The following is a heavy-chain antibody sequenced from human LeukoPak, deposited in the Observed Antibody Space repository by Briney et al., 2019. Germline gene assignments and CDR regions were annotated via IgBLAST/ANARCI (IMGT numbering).Heavy chain of an antibody. CDR3: ARDLRYSSGWYYFDY. J-gene: IGHJ4*02. V-gene: IGHV1-18*01. D-gene: IGHD6-19*01. CDR2: ISAYNGNT. Sequence: ASVKVSCKASGYTFTSYGISWVRQAPGQGLEWMGWISAYNGNTNYAQKLQGRVTMTTDTSTSTAYMELRSLRSDDTAVYYCARDLRYSSGWYYFDYWGRGTLVTVSS. CDR1: GYTFTSYG.